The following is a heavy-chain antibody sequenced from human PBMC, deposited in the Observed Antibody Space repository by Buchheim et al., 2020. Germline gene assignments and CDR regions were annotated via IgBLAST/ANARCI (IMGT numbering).Heavy chain of an antibody. V-gene: IGHV3-23*01. CDR2: ISGSGGST. Sequence: EVQLLESGGGLVQPGGSLRLSCAASGLTFSSYAMSWVRQAPGKGLEWVSVISGSGGSTYYAHSVKGRFTISRHNSKNTLYLQMNSLRADDTAVYYCVVVPAAIAYSYYYGLDVWGQGTT. CDR3: VVVPAAIAYSYYYGLDV. D-gene: IGHD2-2*01. CDR1: GLTFSSYA. J-gene: IGHJ6*02.